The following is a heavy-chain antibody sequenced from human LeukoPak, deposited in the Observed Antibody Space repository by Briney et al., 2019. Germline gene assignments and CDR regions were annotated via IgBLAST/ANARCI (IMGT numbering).Heavy chain of an antibody. CDR1: GGSISSSSYY. Sequence: SETLSLTCTVSGGSISSSSYYWGWIRQPPGKGLEWIGSIYYSGSTYYNPSLKSRVTISVDTSKNQFSLKLSSVTAADTAVYYCARPAYCSSTSCYRFDPWGQGTLVTVSS. V-gene: IGHV4-39*01. CDR3: ARPAYCSSTSCYRFDP. J-gene: IGHJ5*02. D-gene: IGHD2-2*02. CDR2: IYYSGST.